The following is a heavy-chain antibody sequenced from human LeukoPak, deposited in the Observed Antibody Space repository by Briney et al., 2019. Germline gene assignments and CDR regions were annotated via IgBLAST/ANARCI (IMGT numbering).Heavy chain of an antibody. CDR3: ARHRLRTTGGRYNWFDP. D-gene: IGHD5/OR15-5a*01. CDR2: IYYSGST. CDR1: GGSISSSSYY. V-gene: IGHV4-39*01. Sequence: SETLSLTCTVSGGSISSSSYYWGWIRQPPGKGLEWIGSIYYSGSTYYNPSLKSRVTISVDTSKMQFSLKLNSVTAADTAVYYCARHRLRTTGGRYNWFDPWGQGTLVTVSS. J-gene: IGHJ5*02.